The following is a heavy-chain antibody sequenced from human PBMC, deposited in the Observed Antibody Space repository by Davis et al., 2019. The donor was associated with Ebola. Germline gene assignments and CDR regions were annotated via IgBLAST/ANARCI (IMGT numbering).Heavy chain of an antibody. J-gene: IGHJ3*02. CDR1: GYTFTSYD. V-gene: IGHV1-8*01. CDR3: ARVCDPHDSSGYYPHDAFDI. CDR2: MNPNSGNT. Sequence: AASVKVSCKASGYTFTSYDINWVRQAPGQGLEWMGWMNPNSGNTGYAQKFQGRVTMTRNTSISTAYMELSSLRSEDTAVYYCARVCDPHDSSGYYPHDAFDIWGQGTMVTVSS. D-gene: IGHD3-22*01.